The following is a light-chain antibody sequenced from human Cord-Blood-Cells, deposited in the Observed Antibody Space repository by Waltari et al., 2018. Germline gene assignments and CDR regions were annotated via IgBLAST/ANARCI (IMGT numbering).Light chain of an antibody. J-gene: IGKJ4*01. CDR1: QSISSY. CDR3: QQSYSTPLT. CDR2: AAS. V-gene: IGKV1-39*01. Sequence: DIQMTQSPSSLSASVGDRVTITCRASQSISSYLNWYQQKPGKAPKLLIYAASSLQSGVPSRFSGSGSWTDFTLTISSLQPEDFATYYCQQSYSTPLTVGGGTKVEIK.